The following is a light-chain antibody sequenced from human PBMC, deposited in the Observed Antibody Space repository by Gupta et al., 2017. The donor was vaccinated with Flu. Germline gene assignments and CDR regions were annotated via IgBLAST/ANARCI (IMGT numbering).Light chain of an antibody. V-gene: IGLV2-14*01. CDR1: SSDIGAYNR. J-gene: IGLJ3*02. Sequence: QAALPQPASVSGSPGPSITISCTGTSSDIGAYNRVSWYQQHPGKAPKLMIYEVSNRPSGVSDRFSGSKSGNTASLTISGLQAEDEADYYCSSYTTTSTLWVFGGGTELTVL. CDR2: EVS. CDR3: SSYTTTSTLWV.